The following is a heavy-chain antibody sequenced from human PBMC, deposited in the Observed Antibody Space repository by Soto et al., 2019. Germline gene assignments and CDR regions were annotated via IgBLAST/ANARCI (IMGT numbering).Heavy chain of an antibody. J-gene: IGHJ6*03. D-gene: IGHD6-6*01. V-gene: IGHV4-39*01. CDR1: GGSISSSSYY. Sequence: SETLSLTCTVSGGSISSSSYYRGWIRQPPGKGLEWIGSIYYSGSTYYNPSLKSRVTISVDTSKNQFSLKLSSVTAADTAVYYCAARRIAALGYYYYMDVWGKGTTVTVSS. CDR3: AARRIAALGYYYYMDV. CDR2: IYYSGST.